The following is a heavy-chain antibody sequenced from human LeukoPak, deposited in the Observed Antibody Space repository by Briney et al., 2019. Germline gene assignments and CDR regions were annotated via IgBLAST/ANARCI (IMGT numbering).Heavy chain of an antibody. CDR2: IIPIFGTA. Sequence: ASVKVSCKASRGTFSSYAISWVRQAPGQGLEWMGGIIPIFGTANYAQKFQGRVTITTDESTSTAYMELSSLRSEDTAVYYCAREVVGATHWGQGTLVTVSS. D-gene: IGHD1-26*01. CDR3: AREVVGATH. V-gene: IGHV1-69*05. CDR1: RGTFSSYA. J-gene: IGHJ4*02.